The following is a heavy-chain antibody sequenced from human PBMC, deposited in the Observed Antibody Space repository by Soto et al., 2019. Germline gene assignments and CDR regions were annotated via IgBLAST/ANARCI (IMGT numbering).Heavy chain of an antibody. CDR1: GGSVSSGSYY. V-gene: IGHV4-61*01. J-gene: IGHJ3*02. CDR3: ARDQYYYDSSGPLPAFDI. D-gene: IGHD3-22*01. CDR2: IYYSGST. Sequence: LSETLSLTCTVSGGSVSSGSYYWSWIRQPPGKGLEWIGYIYYSGSTNYNPSLKSRVTISVDTSKNQFSLKLSSVTAADTAVYYCARDQYYYDSSGPLPAFDIWGQGTMVTVSS.